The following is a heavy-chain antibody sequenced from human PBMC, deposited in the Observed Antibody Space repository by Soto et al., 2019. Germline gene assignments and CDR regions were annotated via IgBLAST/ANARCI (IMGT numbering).Heavy chain of an antibody. CDR2: VYWDDDK. J-gene: IGHJ5*02. D-gene: IGHD5-18*01. V-gene: IGHV2-5*02. CDR3: AHKGGFGYPES. CDR1: GFSLTTSGVG. Sequence: QITLKESGPMLVKPTQALTLTCTCSGFSLTTSGVGVGWIRKPPGKALEWLALVYWDDDKRYSPSLTNRLTLSRDTSKNQVVLTLTNVDPTDTGTYFCAHKGGFGYPESWGQGIMVTVSS.